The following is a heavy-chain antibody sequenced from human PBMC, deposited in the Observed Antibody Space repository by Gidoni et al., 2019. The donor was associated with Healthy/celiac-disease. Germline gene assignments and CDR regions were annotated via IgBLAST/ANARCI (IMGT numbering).Heavy chain of an antibody. Sequence: QLQLQESGPGLVKPSETLSLTCTVSGGSISSSSYYWGWIRQPPGKGLEWIGSIYYSGSTYYNPSLKSRVTISVDTSKNQFSLKLSSVTAADTAVYYCASVSIWMVYAPLDWGQGTLVTVSS. D-gene: IGHD2-8*01. J-gene: IGHJ4*02. CDR3: ASVSIWMVYAPLD. CDR2: IYYSGST. V-gene: IGHV4-39*01. CDR1: GGSISSSSYY.